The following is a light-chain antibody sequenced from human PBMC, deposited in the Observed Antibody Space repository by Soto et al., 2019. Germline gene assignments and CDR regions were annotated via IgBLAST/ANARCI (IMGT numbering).Light chain of an antibody. J-gene: IGLJ2*01. V-gene: IGLV1-44*01. CDR2: SSN. Sequence: QSVLTQPPSASGTPGQRVTISCSGSSSNIGSNTVSWYQQLLGTAPKLLIYSSNQRPSGVPDRFSGSKSGTSASLAISGLQSEDEADYYCAVWDDSLNGVVFGGGTKLTVL. CDR1: SSNIGSNT. CDR3: AVWDDSLNGVV.